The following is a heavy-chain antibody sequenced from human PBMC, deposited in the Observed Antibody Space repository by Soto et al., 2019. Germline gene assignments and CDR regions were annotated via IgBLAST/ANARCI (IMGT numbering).Heavy chain of an antibody. J-gene: IGHJ4*02. CDR3: ARENLGYCSGGSCRNFDY. D-gene: IGHD2-15*01. V-gene: IGHV4-31*03. CDR1: GGSISSGGYY. Sequence: SETLSLTCTVSGGSISSGGYYWSWIRQHPGKGLEWIGYIYYSGSTYYNPSLKGRVTISVDTSKNQFSLKLSSVTAADTAVYYCARENLGYCSGGSCRNFDYWGQGTLVTVSS. CDR2: IYYSGST.